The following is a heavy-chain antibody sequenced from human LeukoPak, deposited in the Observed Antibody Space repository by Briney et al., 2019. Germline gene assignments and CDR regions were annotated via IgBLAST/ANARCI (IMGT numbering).Heavy chain of an antibody. CDR3: SLYYYDSSGYLGAKNRFDP. D-gene: IGHD3-22*01. CDR2: INHSGNT. CDR1: GGSFSGYY. V-gene: IGHV4-34*01. Sequence: SETLSLTCAAYGGSFSGYYWSWIRQPPGKGLEWIGEINHSGNTNYSPSLKSRVTISVDTSKNQFSLKLSSVTAADTAVYYCSLYYYDSSGYLGAKNRFDPWGQGTLVTVSS. J-gene: IGHJ5*02.